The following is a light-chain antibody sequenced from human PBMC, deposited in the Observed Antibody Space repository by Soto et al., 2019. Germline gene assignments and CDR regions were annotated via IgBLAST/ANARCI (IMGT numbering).Light chain of an antibody. Sequence: LTQPASVSGSPGQSITISCTGTSSDVGSYNLVSWYQQHPGKAPKLMIYEVSKRPSGVSNRFSGSKSGNTASLTISGLQAEDGADYYCCSYAGSSTFDFGTGTKVTV. CDR2: EVS. V-gene: IGLV2-23*02. CDR3: CSYAGSSTFD. CDR1: SSDVGSYNL. J-gene: IGLJ1*01.